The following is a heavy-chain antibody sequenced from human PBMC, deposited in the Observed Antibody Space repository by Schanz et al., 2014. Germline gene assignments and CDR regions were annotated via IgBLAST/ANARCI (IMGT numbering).Heavy chain of an antibody. V-gene: IGHV3-11*01. Sequence: QVQLVDSGGGLVKPGGSLRLSCTASGFPFSDYFMAWIRQPPGRGLEWVSYIGNGGVTIYYADSMKGRYTISRDNSKNTLYLQMNSLRAEDTAVYYCAKGRFGELSAFDIWGQGTMVTGSS. CDR1: GFPFSDYF. CDR3: AKGRFGELSAFDI. J-gene: IGHJ3*02. CDR2: IGNGGVTI. D-gene: IGHD3-10*01.